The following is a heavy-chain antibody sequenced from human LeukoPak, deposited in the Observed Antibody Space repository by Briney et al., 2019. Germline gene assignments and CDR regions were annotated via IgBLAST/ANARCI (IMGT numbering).Heavy chain of an antibody. CDR3: ATLGPIVVVPAAILGNWFDP. V-gene: IGHV1-24*01. CDR2: FDPEDGET. J-gene: IGHJ5*02. D-gene: IGHD2-2*01. CDR1: GYTLTELS. Sequence: GASVKVSCKVSGYTLTELSMHWVRQAPGKGLEWMGGFDPEDGETIYAQKFQGRVTMTEDTSTDTAYMELSSLRSEDTAVYYCATLGPIVVVPAAILGNWFDPWGQGTLVTVSS.